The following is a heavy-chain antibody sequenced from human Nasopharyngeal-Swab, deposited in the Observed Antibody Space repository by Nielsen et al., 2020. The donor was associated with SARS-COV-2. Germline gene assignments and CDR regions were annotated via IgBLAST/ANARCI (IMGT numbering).Heavy chain of an antibody. V-gene: IGHV1-69*10. CDR2: IVPALGLP. D-gene: IGHD5-12*01. CDR1: GRTFTNSA. Sequence: SVTVSCNTSGRTFTNSAISWLRQAPGQGLEWMGGIVPALGLPNYAQKFRGRVTITADRSTTTSYLELSSLRSEDTAIYYCAREGGYGAYDAPDYWGQGTLVTVSS. CDR3: AREGGYGAYDAPDY. J-gene: IGHJ4*02.